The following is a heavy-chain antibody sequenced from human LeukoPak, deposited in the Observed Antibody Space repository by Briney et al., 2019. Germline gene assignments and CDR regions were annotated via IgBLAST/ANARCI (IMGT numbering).Heavy chain of an antibody. CDR3: ARGMISGSSGDAFDI. Sequence: GGSLRLSCAASGFTFSSNGMQWVRQAPGKGLEWVAVIWYDGSKKYYADSVKGRFTISRDNAKNSLYLQMNSLRAEDTAVYYCARGMISGSSGDAFDIWGQGTMVTVSS. J-gene: IGHJ3*02. CDR2: IWYDGSKK. V-gene: IGHV3-33*01. D-gene: IGHD3-10*01. CDR1: GFTFSSNG.